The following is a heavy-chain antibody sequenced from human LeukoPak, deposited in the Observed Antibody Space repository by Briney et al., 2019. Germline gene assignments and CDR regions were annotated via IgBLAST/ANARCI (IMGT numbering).Heavy chain of an antibody. J-gene: IGHJ3*02. CDR3: ASQTMVRGGVDAFDI. CDR2: IKRDGSEK. Sequence: GGSLRLSCAASGFTFSSYWMSWVRQAPGKGLEWVANIKRDGSEKYYVDSVKGRFTISRDNAKNSLYLQMNSLRAEDTAVYYCASQTMVRGGVDAFDIWGQGTMVTVSS. D-gene: IGHD3-10*01. CDR1: GFTFSSYW. V-gene: IGHV3-7*03.